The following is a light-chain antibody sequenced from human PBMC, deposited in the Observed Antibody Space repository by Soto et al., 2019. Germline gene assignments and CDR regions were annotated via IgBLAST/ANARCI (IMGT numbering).Light chain of an antibody. Sequence: QSALTQPASVSGSPGQSITISYTGTTSDVGRYKFVSWYQHHPGKAPKLLIFEVTNRPSGVSSRFSGSKSGNTASLTISGLQTEDEATYYCGSSTDTDTLVIFGGGTK. CDR3: GSSTDTDTLVI. CDR2: EVT. CDR1: TSDVGRYKF. J-gene: IGLJ2*01. V-gene: IGLV2-14*01.